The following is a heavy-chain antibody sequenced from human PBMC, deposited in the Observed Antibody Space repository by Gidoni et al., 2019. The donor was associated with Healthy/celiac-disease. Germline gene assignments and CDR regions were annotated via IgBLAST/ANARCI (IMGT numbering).Heavy chain of an antibody. V-gene: IGHV3-23*01. CDR2: ISGSGGST. D-gene: IGHD6-19*01. J-gene: IGHJ4*02. Sequence: EVQLLESGGGLVQPGGSLRLSCAASGFTFSSYAMSWVRQAPGKGLEWVSAISGSGGSTYYADSVKGRFTISRDNSKNTLYLQMNSLRAEDTAVYYCAKEAVAGTRNRYYFDYWGQGTLVTVSS. CDR1: GFTFSSYA. CDR3: AKEAVAGTRNRYYFDY.